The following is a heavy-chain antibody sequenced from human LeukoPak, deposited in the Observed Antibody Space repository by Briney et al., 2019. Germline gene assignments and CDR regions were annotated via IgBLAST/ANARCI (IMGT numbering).Heavy chain of an antibody. D-gene: IGHD3-3*01. CDR2: ISYDGSNK. Sequence: GRSLRLSCAASGFTFSSYAMHWVRQAPGKGPEWVAVISYDGSNKYYADSEKGRFTISRDNSKNTLYLQMNSLRAEDTAVYYCARGPPSIFGVVTVPYYFDYWGQGTLVTVSS. CDR1: GFTFSSYA. V-gene: IGHV3-30*04. J-gene: IGHJ4*02. CDR3: ARGPPSIFGVVTVPYYFDY.